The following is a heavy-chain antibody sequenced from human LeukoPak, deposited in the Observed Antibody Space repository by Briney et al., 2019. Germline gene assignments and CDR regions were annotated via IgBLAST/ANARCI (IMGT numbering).Heavy chain of an antibody. V-gene: IGHV1-18*01. D-gene: IGHD1-26*01. CDR2: ISAYNGNT. Sequence: ASVKVSCKASGYTFTSYGISWVRQAPGQGLEWMGWISAYNGNTNYAQKLQGRVTMTTDTSTSTAYMELRSLRSDDTAVYYCARVGLGPTGSGYYYYMDVWGKGTTVTVSS. J-gene: IGHJ6*03. CDR3: ARVGLGPTGSGYYYYMDV. CDR1: GYTFTSYG.